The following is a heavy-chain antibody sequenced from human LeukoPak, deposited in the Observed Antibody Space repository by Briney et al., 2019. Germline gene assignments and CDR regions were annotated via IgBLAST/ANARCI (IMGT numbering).Heavy chain of an antibody. CDR2: IYTSGST. D-gene: IGHD3-3*01. J-gene: IGHJ3*02. Sequence: PSQTLSLTCTVSGGSISSGSYYLSWIRQPAGKGLEWIGRIYTSGSTNYNPSLKSRVTISVDTSKNQFSLKLSSVTAADTAVYYCARDEYYDFWSGYYGSYAFDIWGQGTMVTVSS. CDR1: GGSISSGSYY. V-gene: IGHV4-61*02. CDR3: ARDEYYDFWSGYYGSYAFDI.